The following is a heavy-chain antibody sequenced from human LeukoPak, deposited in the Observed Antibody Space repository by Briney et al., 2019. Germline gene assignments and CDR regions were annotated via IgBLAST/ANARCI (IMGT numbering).Heavy chain of an antibody. J-gene: IGHJ4*02. CDR2: IRYDGSNK. CDR3: ARDTAMATFDY. V-gene: IGHV3-30*02. CDR1: GVSLSSYG. Sequence: GGSLTLSCAASGVSLSSYGMHWVRQAPGKGLEWVAFIRYDGSNKYYADSVKGRFTISRDNSKNTLYLQMNSPSAEDTAVYYCARDTAMATFDYWGQGTLVTVSS. D-gene: IGHD5-18*01.